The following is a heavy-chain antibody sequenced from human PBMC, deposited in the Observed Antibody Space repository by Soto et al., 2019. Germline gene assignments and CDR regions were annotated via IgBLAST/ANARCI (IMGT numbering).Heavy chain of an antibody. D-gene: IGHD2-8*01. CDR2: ISAYNGNT. CDR1: GYTFTSYG. CDR3: ARDLRGYCTNGVCYDQPQFAY. J-gene: IGHJ4*02. Sequence: ASVKVSCKASGYTFTSYGISWVRQAPGQGLEWMGWISAYNGNTNYAQKLQGRVTMTTDTSTSTAYMELRSLRSDDTAVYYCARDLRGYCTNGVCYDQPQFAYWGQGTLVTVSS. V-gene: IGHV1-18*01.